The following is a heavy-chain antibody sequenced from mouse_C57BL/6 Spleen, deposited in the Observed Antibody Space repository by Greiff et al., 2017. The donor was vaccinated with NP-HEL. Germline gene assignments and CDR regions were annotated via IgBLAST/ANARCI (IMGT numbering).Heavy chain of an antibody. V-gene: IGHV1-59*01. CDR1: GYTFTSYW. CDR2: IDPSDSYT. D-gene: IGHD1-1*01. J-gene: IGHJ1*03. Sequence: QVHVKQPGAELVRPGTSVKLSCKASGYTFTSYWMHWVKQRPGQGLEWIGVIDPSDSYTNYNQKFKGTATLTVDTSSSTAYMQLSSLTSEDSAVYYCASLYYYGSSRYFDVWGTGTTVTVSS. CDR3: ASLYYYGSSRYFDV.